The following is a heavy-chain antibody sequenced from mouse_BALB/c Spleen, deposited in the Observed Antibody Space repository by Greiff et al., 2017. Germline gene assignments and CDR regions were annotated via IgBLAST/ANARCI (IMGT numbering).Heavy chain of an antibody. V-gene: IGHV14-3*02. Sequence: EVQRVESGAELVKPGASVKLSCTASGFNIKDTYMHWVKQRPEQGLEWIGRIDPANGNTKYDPKFQGKATITADTSSNTAYLQLSSLTSEDTAVYYCARNYRTGLAYWGQGTLVTVSA. CDR3: ARNYRTGLAY. D-gene: IGHD2-14*01. CDR2: IDPANGNT. J-gene: IGHJ3*01. CDR1: GFNIKDTY.